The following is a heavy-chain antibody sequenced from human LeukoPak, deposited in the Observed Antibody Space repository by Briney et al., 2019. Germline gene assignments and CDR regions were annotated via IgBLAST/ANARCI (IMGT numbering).Heavy chain of an antibody. J-gene: IGHJ4*02. Sequence: GGSLRLSCAASGFTFSSYGMSWVRQAPGKGLEWVSAISGSGGSTYYADSVKGRFTISRDNSKNTLYLQMNSLRAEDTAVYYCAKPYRWFGEQSKENLQDYWGQGTLVTVSS. CDR2: ISGSGGST. CDR1: GFTFSSYG. V-gene: IGHV3-23*01. D-gene: IGHD3-10*01. CDR3: AKPYRWFGEQSKENLQDY.